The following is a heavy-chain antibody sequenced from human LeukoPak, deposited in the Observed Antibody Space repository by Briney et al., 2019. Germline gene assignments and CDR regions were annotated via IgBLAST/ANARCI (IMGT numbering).Heavy chain of an antibody. D-gene: IGHD3-3*01. CDR2: ISSTSSTI. V-gene: IGHV3-48*04. CDR1: GFTFSSYS. CDR3: ARDRWSGYYKHNWFDP. J-gene: IGHJ5*02. Sequence: GGSLRLSCAASGFTFSSYSMNWVRQAPGKGLEWVSYISSTSSTIYYADSVKGRFTISRDNAKNSLDLQMNSLRAEDTAVYYCARDRWSGYYKHNWFDPWGQGTLVTVSS.